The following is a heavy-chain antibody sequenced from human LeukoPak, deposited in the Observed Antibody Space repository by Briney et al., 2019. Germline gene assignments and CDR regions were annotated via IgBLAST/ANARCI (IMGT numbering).Heavy chain of an antibody. CDR3: AKQDIVVVPATLFFKTEFDF. Sequence: PGGSLRLSCAASGFTFSSNAMSWVRQAPGKGLEWVSAISGSGGSTYYADSVKGRFTISRDNSKNTLYLQMNSLRAEDTAVYYCAKQDIVVVPATLFFKTEFDFWGQGTLVTVSS. D-gene: IGHD2-2*01. CDR1: GFTFSSNA. J-gene: IGHJ4*02. V-gene: IGHV3-23*01. CDR2: ISGSGGST.